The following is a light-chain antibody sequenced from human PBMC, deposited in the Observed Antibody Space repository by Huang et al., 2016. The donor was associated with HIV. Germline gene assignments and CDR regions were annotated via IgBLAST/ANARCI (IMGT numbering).Light chain of an antibody. CDR1: QIVSSH. CDR2: AAS. Sequence: ETVMTQSPVTLSVSPGDRASLSCRSSQIVSSHLAWYQQKPGQAPRLLIYAASTSATGVPARFSGSGAGTEFTLTISTLQSEDSAVYYCQQYNDFRSTFGPGTRVEIK. J-gene: IGKJ3*01. CDR3: QQYNDFRST. V-gene: IGKV3-15*01.